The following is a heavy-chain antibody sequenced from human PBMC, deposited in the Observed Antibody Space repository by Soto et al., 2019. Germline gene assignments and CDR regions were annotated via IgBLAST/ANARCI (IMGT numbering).Heavy chain of an antibody. CDR3: GGLLWGSVGMDV. CDR2: IYYSGST. V-gene: IGHV4-30-4*01. CDR1: GGSIRSGDYY. J-gene: IGHJ6*02. Sequence: QVQLQESGPGLVKPSQTLSLTCTVSGGSIRSGDYYWRWIRQPPGKGLEWIGYIYYSGSTSYNPSLKGRVTISVDSTKNQFSLKLSTVTAADTAVYYCGGLLWGSVGMDVWGQVTTVTVSS. D-gene: IGHD3-3*01.